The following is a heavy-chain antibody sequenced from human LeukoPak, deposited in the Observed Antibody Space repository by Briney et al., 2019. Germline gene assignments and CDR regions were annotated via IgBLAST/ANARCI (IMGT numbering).Heavy chain of an antibody. V-gene: IGHV3-64D*06. J-gene: IGHJ4*02. D-gene: IGHD6-13*01. CDR3: ARLAAAGHSDF. CDR2: ISSNGRDA. CDR1: EFTFGTYA. Sequence: GSLRLSCSASEFTFGTYAMLWVRQAPGNGLEYVSAISSNGRDAYYAASVRGRFSISRVNSNNTLYLQMSSLRPADTAMYYCARLAAAGHSDFWGQGALVAVSS.